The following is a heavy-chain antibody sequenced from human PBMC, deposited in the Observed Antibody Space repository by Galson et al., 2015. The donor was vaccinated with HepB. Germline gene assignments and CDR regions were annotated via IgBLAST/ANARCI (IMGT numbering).Heavy chain of an antibody. CDR3: ARDGDGSGSYEDAFDI. D-gene: IGHD1-26*01. V-gene: IGHV3-74*01. J-gene: IGHJ3*02. Sequence: SLRLSCAASGFTFSNYWMHWVRQAPGTGLVWVSRIDTDGSETNYADSVNGRFTIFRDNAKNTLYLQMNSLRAEDTAVYYCARDGDGSGSYEDAFDIWGQGTMVTVSS. CDR2: IDTDGSET. CDR1: GFTFSNYW.